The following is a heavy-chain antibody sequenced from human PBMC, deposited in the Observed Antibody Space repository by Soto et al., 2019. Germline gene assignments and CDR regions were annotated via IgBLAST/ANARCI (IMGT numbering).Heavy chain of an antibody. CDR1: GYTFTSYD. D-gene: IGHD3-22*01. Sequence: ASVKVSCKASGYTFTSYDINWVRQATGQGLEWMGWMNPNSGNTGYAQKFQGRVTMTRNTSISTAYMELSGLRSEDTAVYYCARGPLGYYDSSGYYRFVPSIDYWGQGTLVTVSS. J-gene: IGHJ4*02. V-gene: IGHV1-8*01. CDR2: MNPNSGNT. CDR3: ARGPLGYYDSSGYYRFVPSIDY.